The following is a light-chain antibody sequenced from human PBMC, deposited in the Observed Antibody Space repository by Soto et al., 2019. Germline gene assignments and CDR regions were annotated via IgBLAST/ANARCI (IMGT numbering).Light chain of an antibody. CDR3: SSFSISSTLFI. V-gene: IGLV2-14*01. Sequence: QSVLTQPASVSGSSGQSITISCTGTSSDVGAYKYVSWYQQHPGKAPNVMIYEVSNRHSGVSNRFSGSKSGNTASLTISGLLAADGVEYFCSSFSISSTLFIFGSGTKGTVL. J-gene: IGLJ1*01. CDR1: SSDVGAYKY. CDR2: EVS.